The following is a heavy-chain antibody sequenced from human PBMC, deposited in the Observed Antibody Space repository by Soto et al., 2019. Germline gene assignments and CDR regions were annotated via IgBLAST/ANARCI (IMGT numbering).Heavy chain of an antibody. Sequence: QPGGSLRLSCAASGFTFSSYAMSWVRQAPGKGLEWVSVISGSGGSTYYADSVKGRFTISRDNSKNTLYLQMNSLRAEDTAVYYCARGSLAVASYGMDVWGQGTTVTVSS. J-gene: IGHJ6*02. CDR2: ISGSGGST. D-gene: IGHD6-19*01. CDR1: GFTFSSYA. V-gene: IGHV3-23*01. CDR3: ARGSLAVASYGMDV.